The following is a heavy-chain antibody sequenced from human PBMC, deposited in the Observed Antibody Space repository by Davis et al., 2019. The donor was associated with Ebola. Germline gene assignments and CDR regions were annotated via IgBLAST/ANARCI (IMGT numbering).Heavy chain of an antibody. J-gene: IGHJ4*02. V-gene: IGHV4-31*03. CDR1: GGSISSSSYY. Sequence: PSETLSLTCTVSGGSISSSSYYWSWIRQHPGKGLEWIGYIYYSGSTYYNPSLKSRVTISVDTSKNQFSLKLSSVTAADTAVYYCARVVSSGWFSFDYWGQGTLVTVSS. D-gene: IGHD6-19*01. CDR2: IYYSGST. CDR3: ARVVSSGWFSFDY.